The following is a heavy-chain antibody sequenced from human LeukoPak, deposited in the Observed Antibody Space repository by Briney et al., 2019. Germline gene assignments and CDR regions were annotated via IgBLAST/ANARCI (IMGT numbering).Heavy chain of an antibody. CDR1: GGSISSGDYY. D-gene: IGHD3-16*01. J-gene: IGHJ4*02. CDR3: ARAWFGPEGGAYYFDY. Sequence: PSETLSLTCTVSGGSISSGDYYWSWVRQPPGKGLEWIGCIYYRGSTNYNPSLKSRVTISVDTSKNQFSLKLSSVTAADTAVYYCARAWFGPEGGAYYFDYWGQGTLVTVSS. CDR2: IYYRGST. V-gene: IGHV4-61*08.